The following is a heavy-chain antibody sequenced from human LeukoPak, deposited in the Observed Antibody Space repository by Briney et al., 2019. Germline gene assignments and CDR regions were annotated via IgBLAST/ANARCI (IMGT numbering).Heavy chain of an antibody. CDR3: ARESNYYDSSGYYQPPPSDAFDI. J-gene: IGHJ3*02. CDR2: INPHGGSP. V-gene: IGHV1-46*01. Sequence: GASVNFSYKSCGYIFTRYYMHGVRQPTGQWRECMGVINPHGGSPSDVQKFQGRVTMTRDTSISTVYMELSRLRSDDTAVYYCARESNYYDSSGYYQPPPSDAFDIWGQGTMVTVSS. CDR1: GYIFTRYY. D-gene: IGHD3-22*01.